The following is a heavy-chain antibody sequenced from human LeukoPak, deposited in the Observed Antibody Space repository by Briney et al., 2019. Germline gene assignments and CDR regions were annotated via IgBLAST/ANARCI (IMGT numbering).Heavy chain of an antibody. V-gene: IGHV1-24*01. CDR3: ANSFLGAYYMDV. CDR2: FDPEDGET. CDR1: GYTFTGYY. Sequence: GASVKVSCKASGYTFTGYYMHWVRQAPGKGLEWMGGFDPEDGETIYAQKFQGRVTMTEDTSTDTAYMELRSLRSDDTAIYYCANSFLGAYYMDVWGKGTTVTVSS. J-gene: IGHJ6*03. D-gene: IGHD2/OR15-2a*01.